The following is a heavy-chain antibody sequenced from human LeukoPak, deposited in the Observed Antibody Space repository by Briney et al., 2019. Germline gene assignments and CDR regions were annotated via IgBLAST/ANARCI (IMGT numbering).Heavy chain of an antibody. V-gene: IGHV1-18*01. D-gene: IGHD3-22*01. CDR1: GYTFTSYG. CDR3: ARRYYYDSSGYYYYPYFDY. Sequence: ASVKVSCKASGYTFTSYGISWVRQAPGLGLEWVGWISAYNGNTNYAQKLQGRVTMTTDTSTSTAYMELRSLRSDDTAVYYCARRYYYDSSGYYYYPYFDYWGQGTLVTVSS. CDR2: ISAYNGNT. J-gene: IGHJ4*02.